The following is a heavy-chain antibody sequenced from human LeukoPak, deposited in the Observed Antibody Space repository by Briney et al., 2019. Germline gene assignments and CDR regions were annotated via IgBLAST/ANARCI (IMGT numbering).Heavy chain of an antibody. J-gene: IGHJ5*02. CDR3: AKGGNDAATFSSIDP. CDR2: ISWNSGSI. CDR1: GFTFEDYA. D-gene: IGHD2-15*01. Sequence: GRSLTLLCQVSGFTFEDYAMHWVRQAPGKGLESLSGISWNSGSIGYADSVKGRFTISRDNAKNFLYLQMNSLRAEDTALYYCAKGGNDAATFSSIDPWGQGTLVTVSS. V-gene: IGHV3-9*01.